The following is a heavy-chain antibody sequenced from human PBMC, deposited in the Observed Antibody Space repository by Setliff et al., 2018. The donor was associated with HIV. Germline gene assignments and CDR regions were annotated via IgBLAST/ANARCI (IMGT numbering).Heavy chain of an antibody. Sequence: GASVKVSCKASGYAFTSYGISWVRQAPGQGLEWMGWISAYNGNTNYAQKLQGRVTMTTDTSTSTAYMELRSLRSDDTAVYYCAREQGDYYGSGSYDYWGQGTLVTVSS. CDR1: GYAFTSYG. V-gene: IGHV1-18*01. D-gene: IGHD3-10*01. J-gene: IGHJ4*02. CDR2: ISAYNGNT. CDR3: AREQGDYYGSGSYDY.